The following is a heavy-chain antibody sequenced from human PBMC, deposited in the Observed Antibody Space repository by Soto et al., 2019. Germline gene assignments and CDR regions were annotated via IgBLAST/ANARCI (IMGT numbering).Heavy chain of an antibody. CDR3: ARGSYYDFWSGYYRNYYMDV. D-gene: IGHD3-3*01. CDR1: GYTFTSYD. V-gene: IGHV1-8*01. Sequence: GASVKVSCKASGYTFTSYDINWVRQATGQGLEWMGWMNPNSGNTGYAQKFQGRVTMTRNTSISTAYMELSSLRSEDTAVYYCARGSYYDFWSGYYRNYYMDVWGKGTTVTVSS. J-gene: IGHJ6*03. CDR2: MNPNSGNT.